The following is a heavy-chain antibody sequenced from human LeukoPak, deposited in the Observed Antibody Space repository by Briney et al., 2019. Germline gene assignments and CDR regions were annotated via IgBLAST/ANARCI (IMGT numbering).Heavy chain of an antibody. J-gene: IGHJ6*02. V-gene: IGHV3-53*01. Sequence: GGSLRLSCAASGFTVSSNYMSWVRQAPGKGLEWVSVIYSGGSTYYADSVKGRLTISRDNSKNTLFLQMNSLRAEDTAVYYCAKNLYCGGGSCYPSALGMDVWGQGTTVTVSS. D-gene: IGHD2-15*01. CDR3: AKNLYCGGGSCYPSALGMDV. CDR2: IYSGGST. CDR1: GFTVSSNY.